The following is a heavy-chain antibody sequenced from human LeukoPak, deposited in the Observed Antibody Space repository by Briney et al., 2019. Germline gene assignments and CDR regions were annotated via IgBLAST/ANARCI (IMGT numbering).Heavy chain of an antibody. CDR2: MNPNSGNT. D-gene: IGHD2-2*01. V-gene: IGHV1-8*03. Sequence: ASVKVSCKASGYTFTSYDINGVRQATGQGLEWMGWMNPNSGNTGYAQKFQGRVTITRNTSISTAYMELSSLRSDDMDVYYCARGVDCSSTSCCFRRGHYYYYYMDVWGKGTTVTVSS. CDR1: GYTFTSYD. CDR3: ARGVDCSSTSCCFRRGHYYYYYMDV. J-gene: IGHJ6*03.